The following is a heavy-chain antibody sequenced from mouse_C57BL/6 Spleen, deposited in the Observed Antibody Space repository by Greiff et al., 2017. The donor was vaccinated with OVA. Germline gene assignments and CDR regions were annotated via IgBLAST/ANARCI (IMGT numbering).Heavy chain of an antibody. CDR3: ARQNDGSSFYAMDY. Sequence: EVQRVESGGGLVQPGGSLKLSCAASGFTFSDYGMAWVRQAPRKGPEWVAFISNLAYSIYYADTVTGRFTISRENAKNTLYLEMSSLRSEDTAMYYCARQNDGSSFYAMDYWGQGTSVTVSS. CDR2: ISNLAYSI. CDR1: GFTFSDYG. V-gene: IGHV5-15*01. D-gene: IGHD1-1*01. J-gene: IGHJ4*01.